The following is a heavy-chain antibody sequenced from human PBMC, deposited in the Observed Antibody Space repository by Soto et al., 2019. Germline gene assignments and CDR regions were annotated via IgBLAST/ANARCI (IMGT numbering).Heavy chain of an antibody. CDR1: GFTVAESA. CDR3: TKGYYGSGSSYFDY. D-gene: IGHD3-10*01. V-gene: IGHV3-9*01. J-gene: IGHJ4*02. Sequence: EVQWVESGGGLVQPGGSLRLSCAASGFTVAESAMHWVRQAPGKGLEWVSGISWNSRSIDYADSVKGRFTISRDNAKNSLFLQMNSLRPEVTALYYCTKGYYGSGSSYFDYWSRGALVTVSS. CDR2: ISWNSRSI.